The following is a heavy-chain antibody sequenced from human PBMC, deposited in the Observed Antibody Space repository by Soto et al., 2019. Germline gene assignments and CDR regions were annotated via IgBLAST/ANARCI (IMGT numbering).Heavy chain of an antibody. D-gene: IGHD4-17*01. CDR2: IIPIFGTA. CDR3: ARVGPTVTTIGHSASDT. Sequence: QVQLVQSGAEVKKPGSSVKVSCKASGGTFSSYAISWVRQAPGQGLEWMGGIIPIFGTANYAQKFQGRVTITSDESPSTAHMALSRLRSEDTAVYYCARVGPTVTTIGHSASDTWGQGTMVTVSS. J-gene: IGHJ3*02. CDR1: GGTFSSYA. V-gene: IGHV1-69*05.